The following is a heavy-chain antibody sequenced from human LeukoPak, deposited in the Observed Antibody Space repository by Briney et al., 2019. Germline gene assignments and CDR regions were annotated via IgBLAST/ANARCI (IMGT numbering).Heavy chain of an antibody. CDR1: GFIFRNYA. CDR3: VREERGLAIDY. CDR2: ISSSGDNT. Sequence: LAGGSLRLSCAASGFIFRNYAMHWVRQAPGKGLEYVSAISSSGDNTYYANSVRGRFTISRDNSKNTLFLQMGSLRAEDMAVYYCVREERGLAIDYWGQGTLVTVSS. J-gene: IGHJ4*02. D-gene: IGHD5-12*01. V-gene: IGHV3-64*01.